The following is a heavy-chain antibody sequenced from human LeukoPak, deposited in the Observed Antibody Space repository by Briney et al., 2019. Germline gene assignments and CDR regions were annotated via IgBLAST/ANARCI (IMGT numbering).Heavy chain of an antibody. CDR1: GFTFCSYA. CDR2: ISYDGSNK. V-gene: IGHV3-30-3*01. Sequence: PGRSLRLSCAASGFTFCSYAMHWVRQALGKGRGWVAVISYDGSNKYYADSVKGRFTISRDNPKNTLYLQMNSLRAEDTAVYYCARNDGYNGYYFDYWGQGTLVTVSS. D-gene: IGHD5-24*01. J-gene: IGHJ4*02. CDR3: ARNDGYNGYYFDY.